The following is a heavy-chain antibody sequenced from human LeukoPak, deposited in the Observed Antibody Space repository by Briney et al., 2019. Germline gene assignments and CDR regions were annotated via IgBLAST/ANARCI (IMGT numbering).Heavy chain of an antibody. J-gene: IGHJ4*02. CDR3: ARSFMTTVARVVDY. CDR2: INQDGSVK. D-gene: IGHD4-23*01. Sequence: GGSLRLSCAASGFTFSTYWMSWVRQAPGKGLEWVANINQDGSVKYYMDSVKGRFTISRDNAKNSLYLQMNSLRAEDTAVYYCARSFMTTVARVVDYWGQGTLVTVSS. CDR1: GFTFSTYW. V-gene: IGHV3-7*01.